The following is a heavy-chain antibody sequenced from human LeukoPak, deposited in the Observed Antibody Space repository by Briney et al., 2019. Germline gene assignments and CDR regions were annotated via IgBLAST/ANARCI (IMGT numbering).Heavy chain of an antibody. CDR1: GFTFGNFA. D-gene: IGHD5-12*01. CDR3: AKDSRGYDKPFDS. Sequence: GGSLRLSCTASGFTFGNFAMSWVRQAPGKGLEWVSLISGGAYSTYYADSVKGRFTISRDNSKNTLSLQMNSLRAEDTAIYFCAKDSRGYDKPFDSWGQGTPVTVSS. J-gene: IGHJ4*02. CDR2: ISGGAYST. V-gene: IGHV3-23*01.